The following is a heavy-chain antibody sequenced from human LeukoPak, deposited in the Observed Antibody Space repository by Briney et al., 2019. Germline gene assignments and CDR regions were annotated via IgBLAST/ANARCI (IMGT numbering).Heavy chain of an antibody. D-gene: IGHD6-19*01. Sequence: GGSLRLSCAASGFTVSSNYMSWVRQAPGKGLEWVSIIYSGGSTFYADSVKGRFTISRDNSKNTLYLQMNSLRAEDTAVYFCAKGSKAVLFTRDHYMDVWGKGTTVTISS. V-gene: IGHV3-53*05. CDR3: AKGSKAVLFTRDHYMDV. CDR2: IYSGGST. J-gene: IGHJ6*03. CDR1: GFTVSSNY.